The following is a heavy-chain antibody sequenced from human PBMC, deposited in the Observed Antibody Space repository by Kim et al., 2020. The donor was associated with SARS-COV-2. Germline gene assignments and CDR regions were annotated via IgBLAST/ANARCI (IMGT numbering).Heavy chain of an antibody. CDR2: IYYSGIT. J-gene: IGHJ4*02. D-gene: IGHD3-10*01. CDR3: ATFGSSYGSGSYFDY. CDR1: GGSINTYY. Sequence: SETLSLTCTVSGGSINTYYWNWIRQPPGKGLELIGFIYYSGITKYNPSLKNRLTISRDTSKNNFSLKLTSVTAADTAVYYCATFGSSYGSGSYFDYWGQGVLVTVSS. V-gene: IGHV4-59*12.